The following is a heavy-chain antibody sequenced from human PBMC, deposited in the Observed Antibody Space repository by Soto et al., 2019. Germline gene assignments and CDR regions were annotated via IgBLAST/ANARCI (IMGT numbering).Heavy chain of an antibody. CDR3: ASGYYDFWSGSWFDP. J-gene: IGHJ5*02. D-gene: IGHD3-3*01. Sequence: ASVRVSCKASGYTFTSYAMHWVRQAPGQRLEWMGWINAGNGNTKYSQKFQGRVTITRDTSASTAYMELSSLRSEDTAVYYCASGYYDFWSGSWFDPWGQGTLVTVSS. CDR1: GYTFTSYA. CDR2: INAGNGNT. V-gene: IGHV1-3*01.